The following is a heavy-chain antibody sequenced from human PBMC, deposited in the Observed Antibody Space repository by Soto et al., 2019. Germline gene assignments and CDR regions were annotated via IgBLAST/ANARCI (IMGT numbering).Heavy chain of an antibody. Sequence: QVQLQQWGAGLLKPSETLSLTCAVYGGSFSGYYWSWIRQPPGKGLEWIGEINHSGSTNYNPSLKSRVTISVDTSKNQFSLKLSSVTAADTAVYYCVRGLWWYGKAPTLGFQHWGQGTLVTVSS. D-gene: IGHD2-21*01. V-gene: IGHV4-34*01. CDR2: INHSGST. CDR1: GGSFSGYY. J-gene: IGHJ1*01. CDR3: VRGLWWYGKAPTLGFQH.